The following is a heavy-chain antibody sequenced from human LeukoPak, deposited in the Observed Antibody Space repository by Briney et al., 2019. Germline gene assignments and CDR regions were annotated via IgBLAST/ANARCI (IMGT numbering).Heavy chain of an antibody. CDR1: GGSISSYY. CDR2: IYYSGST. Sequence: PSETLSLTCTVSGGSISSYYWSWIRQPPGKGLEWIGYIYYSGSTNYNPSLKSRVTISVDTSKNQLSLKLSSVTAADTAVYYCARHYDYGNRDAFDIWGQGTMVTVSS. J-gene: IGHJ3*02. V-gene: IGHV4-59*08. CDR3: ARHYDYGNRDAFDI. D-gene: IGHD4-11*01.